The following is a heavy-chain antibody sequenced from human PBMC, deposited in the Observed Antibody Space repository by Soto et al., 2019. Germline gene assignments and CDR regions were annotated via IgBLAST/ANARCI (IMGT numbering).Heavy chain of an antibody. V-gene: IGHV3-23*01. CDR2: IDGSGGYT. D-gene: IGHD6-19*01. CDR3: ARDNQQWLVRSVHWFDP. CDR1: GFTFGTTD. Sequence: PGGSLRLSCAASGFTFGTTDMSWVRQAPGEGLEWVSTIDGSGGYTYYADSVKGRFTISRDNSKNTLYLQMNSLRGEDTAVYYCARDNQQWLVRSVHWFDPWGQGTLVTVSS. J-gene: IGHJ5*02.